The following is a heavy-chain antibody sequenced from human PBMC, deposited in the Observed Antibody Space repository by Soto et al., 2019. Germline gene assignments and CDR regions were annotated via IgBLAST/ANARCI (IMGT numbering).Heavy chain of an antibody. CDR2: IYSGGST. V-gene: IGHV3-53*02. CDR3: ARAPPATSPGMDV. J-gene: IGHJ6*02. CDR1: GFTVSSNY. Sequence: EVQLVETGGGLIQPGGSLRLSCAASGFTVSSNYMSWVRQAPGKGLEWVSVIYSGGSTYYADYVRGRFTIARDNSKNTLYLQMKSLRAEDTAVYYCARAPPATSPGMDVWGQGTTVTVSS.